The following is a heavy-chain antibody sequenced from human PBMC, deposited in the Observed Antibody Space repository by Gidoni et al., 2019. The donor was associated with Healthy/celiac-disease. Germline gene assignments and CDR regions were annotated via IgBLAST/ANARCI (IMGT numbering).Heavy chain of an antibody. CDR3: ARDCPGGSTSCVDYYGMDV. J-gene: IGHJ6*02. CDR2: IKQDGSEK. D-gene: IGHD2-2*01. CDR1: GFTFISYW. Sequence: EVQLVESGGGLVQPGGSLGLTCAASGFTFISYWMSGVRQAPGKGLGGVAKIKQDGSEKYYVDSVKGRFTISRDNAKNALYLQMNSLRAEDTAVYYCARDCPGGSTSCVDYYGMDVWGQGTTVTVSS. V-gene: IGHV3-7*01.